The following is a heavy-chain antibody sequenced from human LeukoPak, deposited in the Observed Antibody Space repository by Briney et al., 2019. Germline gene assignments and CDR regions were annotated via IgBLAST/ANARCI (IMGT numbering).Heavy chain of an antibody. J-gene: IGHJ4*02. V-gene: IGHV3-7*03. CDR1: GFTFSSYW. CDR3: AKEGGYGEVSSYFDY. Sequence: GGSLRLSCAASGFTFSSYWMSWVRQAPGKGLEWVANIKQDGSEKYYVDSVKGRFTISRDNAKNSLYLQMNSLRAEDTAVYYCAKEGGYGEVSSYFDYWGQGTLVTVSS. D-gene: IGHD3-16*02. CDR2: IKQDGSEK.